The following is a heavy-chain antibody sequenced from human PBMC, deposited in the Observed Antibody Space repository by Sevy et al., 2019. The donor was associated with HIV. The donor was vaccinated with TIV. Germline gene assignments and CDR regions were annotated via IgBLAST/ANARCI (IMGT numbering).Heavy chain of an antibody. V-gene: IGHV3-23*01. Sequence: EGSLRLSCAASGFTFSSYAMSWVRQAPGKELEWVSAISGSGGSTYYADSVKGRFTISRDNSKNTLYLQMNSLRAEDTAVYYCGNWRYCSGGSCYSADYYYYGMDVWGQGTTVTVSS. CDR2: ISGSGGST. CDR1: GFTFSSYA. D-gene: IGHD2-15*01. CDR3: GNWRYCSGGSCYSADYYYYGMDV. J-gene: IGHJ6*02.